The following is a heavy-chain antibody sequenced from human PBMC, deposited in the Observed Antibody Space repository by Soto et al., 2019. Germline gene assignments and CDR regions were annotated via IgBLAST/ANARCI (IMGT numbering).Heavy chain of an antibody. Sequence: QVQLVESGGGVVQPGRSLRLSCAASGFTFSSYAMHWVRQAPGKGLEWVAVISYDGSNKYYADSVKGRFTISRDNSKNTLYLQMNSLRAEDTAVYYCARDPGYCISTSCYGGLYGMDVWAQGTTVTVSS. D-gene: IGHD2-2*01. V-gene: IGHV3-30-3*01. CDR2: ISYDGSNK. CDR1: GFTFSSYA. J-gene: IGHJ6*02. CDR3: ARDPGYCISTSCYGGLYGMDV.